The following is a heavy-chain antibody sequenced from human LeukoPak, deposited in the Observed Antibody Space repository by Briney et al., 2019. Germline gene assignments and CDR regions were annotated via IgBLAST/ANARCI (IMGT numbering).Heavy chain of an antibody. CDR3: ARVLPPVTIFGVVITISNNWFDP. D-gene: IGHD3-3*01. V-gene: IGHV1-2*02. CDR2: INPNSGGT. J-gene: IGHJ5*02. Sequence: ASVKVSCKASGYTFTGYYMHWVRQAPGQGLEWMGWINPNSGGTNYAQKFQGRVTMTRDTSISTAYMELSRLRSDDTAVYYCARVLPPVTIFGVVITISNNWFDPWGQGTQVTVSS. CDR1: GYTFTGYY.